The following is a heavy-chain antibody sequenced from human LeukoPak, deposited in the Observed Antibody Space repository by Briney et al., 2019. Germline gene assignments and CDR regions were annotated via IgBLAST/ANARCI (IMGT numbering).Heavy chain of an antibody. CDR1: GFTFSNYG. J-gene: IGHJ3*02. D-gene: IGHD1-14*01. CDR2: ISYDGSTK. V-gene: IGHV3-30*18. CDR3: AKGFQEAGRVAFDI. Sequence: GGSLRLSCAASGFTFSNYGMHWVRQAPGKGLEWVAVISYDGSTKYYADSVKGRFTISRDNSKNTLYLHMSSLRAEDTAVYYCAKGFQEAGRVAFDIWGQGTMVTVSS.